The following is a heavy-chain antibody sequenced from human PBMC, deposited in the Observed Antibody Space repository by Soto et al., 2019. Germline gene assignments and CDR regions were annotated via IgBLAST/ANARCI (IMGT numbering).Heavy chain of an antibody. J-gene: IGHJ4*02. CDR1: GFTVSSYG. CDR2: ISSSGGRT. D-gene: IGHD5-12*01. CDR3: AKSGRYSGFDFPFDY. Sequence: QPGGSLRLSCAASGFTVSSYGMSWVRQAPGKGLEWVSGISSSGGRTDYADSVQGRFSISRDSSKNTLYLQMNSLRVEDTAVYYCAKSGRYSGFDFPFDYWGQGTQVTVSS. V-gene: IGHV3-23*01.